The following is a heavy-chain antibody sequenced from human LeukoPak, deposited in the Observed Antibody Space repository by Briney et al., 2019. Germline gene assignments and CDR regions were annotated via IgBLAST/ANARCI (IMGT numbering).Heavy chain of an antibody. CDR2: ITSSGDTT. V-gene: IGHV3-23*01. J-gene: IGHJ3*02. CDR3: AKGRYYYGSEKDPFDI. CDR1: GFTFSFYA. D-gene: IGHD3-10*01. Sequence: GGSLRLSCAASGFTFSFYAMTWVRQAPGKGLEWVSVITSSGDTTYYADSVEGRFTISRDTSKNTLYLQMNSLRAGDTAVYYCAKGRYYYGSEKDPFDISGQGTMVTVSS.